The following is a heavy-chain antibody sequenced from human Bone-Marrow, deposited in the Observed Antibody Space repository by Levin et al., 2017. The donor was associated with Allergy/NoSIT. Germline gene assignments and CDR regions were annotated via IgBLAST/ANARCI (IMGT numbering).Heavy chain of an antibody. CDR2: IRSKAYGGTT. D-gene: IGHD1-7*01. Sequence: GGSLRLSCTASGFTFGDYAMSWVRQAPGKGLEWVGFIRSKAYGGTTEYAASVKGRFTISRDDSKSIAYLQMSSLKTEDTAVYYCTTYTTGTTRGRDYWGQGTLVTVSS. J-gene: IGHJ4*02. CDR3: TTYTTGTTRGRDY. CDR1: GFTFGDYA. V-gene: IGHV3-49*04.